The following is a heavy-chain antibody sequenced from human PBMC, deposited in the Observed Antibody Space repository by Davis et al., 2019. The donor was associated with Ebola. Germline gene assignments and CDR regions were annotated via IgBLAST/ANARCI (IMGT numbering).Heavy chain of an antibody. Sequence: ASVTVSCQASGYTFTRHYIHWVRQAPGQGLEWMGIINAAAGLPTNAQKFQGTLTMTTDTSTSTAYMELSSLRSEDTAVYYCARSNYGEYEDRRYLDLWGRGTPVTVSS. D-gene: IGHD4-17*01. J-gene: IGHJ2*01. V-gene: IGHV1-46*01. CDR1: GYTFTRHY. CDR3: ARSNYGEYEDRRYLDL. CDR2: INAAAGLP.